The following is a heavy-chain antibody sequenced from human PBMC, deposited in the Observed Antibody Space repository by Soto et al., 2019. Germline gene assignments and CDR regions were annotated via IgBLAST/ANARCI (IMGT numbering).Heavy chain of an antibody. Sequence: QVQLVESGGGVVQPGRSLRLSCAASGFSFSNYGMHWVRQAPGKGLEWVAVIWSDGSNNYYADSVKGQFTISRDNSKSTLYLQMNSLRDEDTAVYYSARGLHYYYYYGMDVWGQGTTVTVSS. J-gene: IGHJ6*02. CDR1: GFSFSNYG. V-gene: IGHV3-33*01. CDR2: IWSDGSNN. CDR3: ARGLHYYYYYGMDV.